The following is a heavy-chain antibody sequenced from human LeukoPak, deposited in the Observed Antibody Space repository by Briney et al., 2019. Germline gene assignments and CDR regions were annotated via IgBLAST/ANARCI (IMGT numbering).Heavy chain of an antibody. J-gene: IGHJ4*02. CDR2: INHSGST. CDR3: ARGLRGSSGWFDY. Sequence: ASETLSLTCAVYGGSFSGYYWSWIRQPPGKGLEWIGEINHSGSTNYNPSLKSRVTMSVDTSKNQFSLKLSSVTAADTAVYYCARGLRGSSGWFDYWGQGTLVTVSS. V-gene: IGHV4-34*01. CDR1: GGSFSGYY. D-gene: IGHD6-19*01.